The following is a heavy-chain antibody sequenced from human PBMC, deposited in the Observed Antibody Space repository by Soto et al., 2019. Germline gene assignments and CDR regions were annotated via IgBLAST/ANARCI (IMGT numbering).Heavy chain of an antibody. CDR3: ARGRDYLGGDFDY. CDR2: ISYDGSNK. V-gene: IGHV3-30-3*01. Sequence: LRLSCTASGFTFSNYGMHWVRQAPGKGLKWVAVISYDGSNKYYADSVKGRFTISRDNSKNTLYLQMNSLRAEDTAVYYCARGRDYLGGDFDYWGQGTLVTVSS. D-gene: IGHD3-16*01. J-gene: IGHJ4*02. CDR1: GFTFSNYG.